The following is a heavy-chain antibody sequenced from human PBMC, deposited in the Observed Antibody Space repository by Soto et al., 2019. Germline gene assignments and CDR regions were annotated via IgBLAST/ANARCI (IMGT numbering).Heavy chain of an antibody. D-gene: IGHD1-26*01. Sequence: SETLSLTCTVSGGSISSHYWSWVRQAPGKGLEWIGHIYYRGSTSYNPAIRSRSTISVDTSNNLYSLKMSPVTDADTAVYYCARDGREASGMDVWGQGTKVTVSS. J-gene: IGHJ6*02. CDR2: IYYRGST. CDR1: GGSISSHY. V-gene: IGHV4-59*11. CDR3: ARDGREASGMDV.